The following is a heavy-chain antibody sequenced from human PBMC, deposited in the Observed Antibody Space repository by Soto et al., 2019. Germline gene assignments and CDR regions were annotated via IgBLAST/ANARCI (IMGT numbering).Heavy chain of an antibody. Sequence: GGSLRLSCASSGFTFSSYGMHWVRQAPGKGLEWVAVIWYDGSNKYYADSVKGRFTISRDNSKNTLYLQMNSLRAEDTAVYYCARVYCSSTSCYRFYGMDVWGQGTTVTVSS. J-gene: IGHJ6*02. CDR2: IWYDGSNK. CDR1: GFTFSSYG. CDR3: ARVYCSSTSCYRFYGMDV. D-gene: IGHD2-2*01. V-gene: IGHV3-33*01.